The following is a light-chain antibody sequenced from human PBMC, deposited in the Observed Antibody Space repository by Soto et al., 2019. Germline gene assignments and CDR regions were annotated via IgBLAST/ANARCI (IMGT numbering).Light chain of an antibody. CDR1: QDISNY. CDR2: DAS. Sequence: DIQMTQSPSSLSASVGDRVTITCQASQDISNYLNWYHQKPGKAPKLVISDASNLETGAPSRFSGSGSGTDFTFTISSVQAEDIGTYFCQQYDNLPLSFGPGTTVEI. J-gene: IGKJ3*01. CDR3: QQYDNLPLS. V-gene: IGKV1-33*01.